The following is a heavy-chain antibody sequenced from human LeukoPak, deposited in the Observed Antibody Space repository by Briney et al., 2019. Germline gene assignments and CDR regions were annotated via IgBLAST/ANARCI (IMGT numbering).Heavy chain of an antibody. CDR1: GFTFSNYG. CDR2: IWYDGSNK. CDR3: AKVLAVTSYGAKSVFDH. D-gene: IGHD4-23*01. V-gene: IGHV3-30*02. Sequence: GGSLRLSCAASGFTFSNYGMHWVRQAPGKGLEWVAFIWYDGSNKYYADSVKGRFTISRDNSKNTVCLQMNSLRAEDTAVYYCAKVLAVTSYGAKSVFDHWGQGTLVTVSS. J-gene: IGHJ4*02.